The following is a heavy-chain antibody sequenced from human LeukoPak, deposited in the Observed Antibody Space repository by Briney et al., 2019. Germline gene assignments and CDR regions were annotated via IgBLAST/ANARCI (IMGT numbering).Heavy chain of an antibody. J-gene: IGHJ4*02. CDR1: GFTFDDYG. D-gene: IGHD6-19*01. Sequence: GGSLRLSCAAPGFTFDDYGMSWVRQAPGKGLEWVSGINWNGGSTGYADSVKGRVTISRDNAKESLYLQMNGLRAEDTALYYCARAYSSGWTGFDYWGQGTLVTVSS. CDR3: ARAYSSGWTGFDY. CDR2: INWNGGST. V-gene: IGHV3-20*04.